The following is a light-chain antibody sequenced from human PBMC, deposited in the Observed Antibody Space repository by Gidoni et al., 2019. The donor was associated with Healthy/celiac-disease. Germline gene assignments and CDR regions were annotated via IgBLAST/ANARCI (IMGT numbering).Light chain of an antibody. V-gene: IGKV1-6*01. J-gene: IGKJ1*01. Sequence: AIQMTQSPSSLSASVGDRVTITCRASQGIRNDLGWYQQKPGKAPKLLVYAASSLQSGVPSRFSGSGSGTDFTLTISSLQPEDFATYYCLQDYNYPRTFGQXTKVEIK. CDR3: LQDYNYPRT. CDR2: AAS. CDR1: QGIRND.